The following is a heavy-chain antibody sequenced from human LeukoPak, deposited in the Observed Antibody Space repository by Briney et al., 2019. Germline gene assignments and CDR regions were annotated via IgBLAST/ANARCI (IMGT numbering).Heavy chain of an antibody. J-gene: IGHJ3*02. CDR2: IYYSGST. CDR1: GGSISSYY. D-gene: IGHD3-22*01. Sequence: PSETLSLTCTVSGGSISSYYWSWIRQPPGKGLEWIGYIYYSGSTNYNPSLKSRVTMSVDTPKNQFSLKLSSVTAADTAVYYCARIVVITTSDAFDIWGQGTMATVSS. V-gene: IGHV4-59*12. CDR3: ARIVVITTSDAFDI.